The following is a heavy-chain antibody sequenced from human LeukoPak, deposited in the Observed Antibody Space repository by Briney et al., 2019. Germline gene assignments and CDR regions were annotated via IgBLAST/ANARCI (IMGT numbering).Heavy chain of an antibody. J-gene: IGHJ4*02. CDR3: TKGGRQVPGI. CDR2: ISGNSDST. V-gene: IGHV3-23*01. CDR1: GFTFRSYA. D-gene: IGHD3-3*02. Sequence: GGSLRLSCAASGFTFRSYAMSWVRQAPGKGLEWVSTISGNSDSTYYADSVKGQFTISRDNSKNTVYLQMNSLRAEDTAVYYCTKGGRQVPGIWGQGTLVIVSS.